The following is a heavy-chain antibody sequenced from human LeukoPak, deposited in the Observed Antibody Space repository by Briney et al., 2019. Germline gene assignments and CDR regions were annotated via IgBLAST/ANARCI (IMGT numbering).Heavy chain of an antibody. CDR1: GDSISSGDNY. D-gene: IGHD3-3*01. J-gene: IGHJ4*02. CDR3: ARSGATLFAGFDY. CDR2: IYYSGST. Sequence: SQTLSLTCTVSGDSISSGDNYWGWIRQHPGKGLEWIGYIYYSGSTYYNPSLKSRVTISVDTSQNQFSLKLASVTAADTAVYYCARSGATLFAGFDYWGQGTLVTVSS. V-gene: IGHV4-31*03.